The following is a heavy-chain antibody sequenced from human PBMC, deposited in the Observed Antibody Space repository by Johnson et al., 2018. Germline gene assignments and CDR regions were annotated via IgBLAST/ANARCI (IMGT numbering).Heavy chain of an antibody. D-gene: IGHD6-19*01. J-gene: IGHJ6*02. V-gene: IGHV3-11*04. CDR1: GFTFSDYY. Sequence: QVQLVESGGGLVKPGGSLRLSCAASGFTFSDYYMSWIRQAPGKGLEWVSYISSSGGSTYYADSVKGRFTISRDNSKNTLYLQMNSLRAGDTAVYVCGRMVAVPGSFYYYGMDVWGQGTTVTVSS. CDR3: GRMVAVPGSFYYYGMDV. CDR2: ISSSGGST.